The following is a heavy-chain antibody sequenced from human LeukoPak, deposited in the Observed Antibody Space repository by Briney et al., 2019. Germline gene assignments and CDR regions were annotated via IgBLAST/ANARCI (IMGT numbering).Heavy chain of an antibody. CDR3: ANPATSSHSLFVFDY. CDR2: ISTSSSNI. Sequence: GKSLRLSCAGSGFTFDNYRMNWVRQAPGKGLEWLSYISTSSSNIVYSDSVKGRFTISRDNAKSSVYLQMNSLRAEDTAVYYCANPATSSHSLFVFDYWGQGTLVTVSS. J-gene: IGHJ4*02. V-gene: IGHV3-48*04. CDR1: GFTFDNYR. D-gene: IGHD2-21*01.